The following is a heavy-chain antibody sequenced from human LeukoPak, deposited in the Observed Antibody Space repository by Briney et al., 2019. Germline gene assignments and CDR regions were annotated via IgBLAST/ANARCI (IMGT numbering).Heavy chain of an antibody. Sequence: TLSLTCAVSGGSISSGGYSWSWIRQPPGQGLEGIGYIYHSGSTYYNPSLKSRVTISVDRSKNQFSLKLSSVTAADTAVYYCASGITGTIDYWGQGTLVTVSS. V-gene: IGHV4-30-2*01. J-gene: IGHJ4*02. CDR2: IYHSGST. CDR3: ASGITGTIDY. D-gene: IGHD1-20*01. CDR1: GGSISSGGYS.